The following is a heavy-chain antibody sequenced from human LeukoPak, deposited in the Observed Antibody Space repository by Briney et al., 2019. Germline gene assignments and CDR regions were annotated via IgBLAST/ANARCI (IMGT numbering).Heavy chain of an antibody. Sequence: ASVKVSCKASGYTFTGYYMHWVRQAPGQGLEGMGWINPNSGGTNYAQKFQGRVTMTRDTSISTAYMELSRLRSDDTAVYYSAGYDSSGYYGFDYWGQGTLVTVSS. V-gene: IGHV1-2*02. J-gene: IGHJ4*02. D-gene: IGHD3-22*01. CDR1: GYTFTGYY. CDR3: AGYDSSGYYGFDY. CDR2: INPNSGGT.